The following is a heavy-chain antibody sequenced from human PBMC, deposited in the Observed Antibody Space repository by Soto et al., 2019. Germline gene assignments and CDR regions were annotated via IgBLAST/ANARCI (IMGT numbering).Heavy chain of an antibody. CDR1: GGSVSNSNYY. V-gene: IGHV4-39*01. CDR3: VGQRTSVLTKVYFDY. D-gene: IGHD2-8*01. Sequence: SETLSLTCTVSGGSVSNSNYYWGWIRQSPGKVLEWIGSVYYRGRSYSKSSVKSRVTISVDASKNQFSLNLNSVTDSDTAVYYCVGQRTSVLTKVYFDYWGPGAQVTVSS. J-gene: IGHJ4*01. CDR2: VYYRGRS.